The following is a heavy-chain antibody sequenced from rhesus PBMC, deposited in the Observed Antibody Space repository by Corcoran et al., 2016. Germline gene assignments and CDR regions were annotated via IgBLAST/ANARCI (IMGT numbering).Heavy chain of an antibody. CDR1: GFTFDDYA. CDR3: SRDNWSA. Sequence: DVQLVESGGALAQPGGSLRLSCAASGFTFDDYAMSWVRQAPGKGLEWVSRISWDGGRTYYADSVKGRFTISRDNAKNTLYLQMDRLGAEDTALYYCSRDNWSAWGQGVLVTVSS. V-gene: IGHV3-134*01. D-gene: IGHD1-26*01. CDR2: ISWDGGRT. J-gene: IGHJ4*01.